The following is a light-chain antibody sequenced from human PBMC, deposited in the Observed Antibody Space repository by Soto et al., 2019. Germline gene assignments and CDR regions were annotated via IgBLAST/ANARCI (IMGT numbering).Light chain of an antibody. CDR1: QSVSSY. CDR3: QQYGSSGT. J-gene: IGKJ1*01. Sequence: EIVLTQSPATLSLSPGERATLCCRASQSVSSYLAWYQQKPGQAPRLLIYGASSRATGIPDRFSGSGSGTDFTLTIIRLEPEDFAVYYCQQYGSSGTFGQGTKVDIK. V-gene: IGKV3-20*01. CDR2: GAS.